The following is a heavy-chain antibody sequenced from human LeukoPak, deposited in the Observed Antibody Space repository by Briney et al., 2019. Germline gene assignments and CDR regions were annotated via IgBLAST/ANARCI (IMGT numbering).Heavy chain of an antibody. CDR2: INSGGNT. V-gene: IGHV3-66*04. CDR1: GFTFSSNH. Sequence: GGSLRLSCAASGFTFSSNHMSWVRQAPGKGLEWVSVINSGGNTYYADSVKGRFTISRDNSKNTLYLQMNSLRAEDSAVYYCARHLAYYASGKQNYWGQGALVTVSS. J-gene: IGHJ4*02. D-gene: IGHD3-10*01. CDR3: ARHLAYYASGKQNY.